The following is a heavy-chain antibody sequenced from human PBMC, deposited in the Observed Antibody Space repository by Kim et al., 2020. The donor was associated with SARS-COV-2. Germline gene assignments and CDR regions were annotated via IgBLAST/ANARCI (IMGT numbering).Heavy chain of an antibody. Sequence: SETLSLTCAVYGGSFSGYYWSWIRQPPGKGLEWIGEINHSGSTNYNPSLKSRVTISVDTSKNQFSLKLSSVTAADTAVYYCARNHGGYYPIDYWGQGTLVTVSS. CDR1: GGSFSGYY. D-gene: IGHD3-22*01. V-gene: IGHV4-34*01. CDR3: ARNHGGYYPIDY. J-gene: IGHJ4*02. CDR2: INHSGST.